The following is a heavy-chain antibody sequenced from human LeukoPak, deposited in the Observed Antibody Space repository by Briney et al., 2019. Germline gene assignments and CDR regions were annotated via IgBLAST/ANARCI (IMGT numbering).Heavy chain of an antibody. CDR3: AEDSRRIDYASSWSALDY. V-gene: IGHV3-23*01. CDR1: GFTFSTYA. D-gene: IGHD6-13*01. CDR2: ISGSGGGT. J-gene: IGHJ4*02. Sequence: PGGSLRLSCAASGFTFSTYAMSWVRQAPGKGLEWVSVISGSGGGTHYADSVKGRFTISRDNSKNTLYLQMSSLRGEDTAVYFCAEDSRRIDYASSWSALDYWGQGTLVTVSS.